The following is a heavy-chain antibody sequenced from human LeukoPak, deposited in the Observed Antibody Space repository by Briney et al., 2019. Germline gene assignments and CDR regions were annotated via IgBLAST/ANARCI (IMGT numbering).Heavy chain of an antibody. CDR3: ARDFGVVVTSFDAFDI. CDR2: IKQDGSEK. J-gene: IGHJ3*02. CDR1: GFTFSSYW. V-gene: IGHV3-7*01. D-gene: IGHD2-21*02. Sequence: GGSLRLSCAASGFTFSSYWMSWVRQAPGKGLEWVANIKQDGSEKYYVDSVKGRFTISRDKGKNSLYLQMNSLRAEDTAVYYCARDFGVVVTSFDAFDIWGQGTMVTVSS.